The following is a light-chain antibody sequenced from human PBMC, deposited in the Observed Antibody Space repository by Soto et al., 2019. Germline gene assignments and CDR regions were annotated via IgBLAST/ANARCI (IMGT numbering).Light chain of an antibody. CDR3: QQYNSYPLT. J-gene: IGKJ4*01. CDR2: DAS. V-gene: IGKV3D-7*01. CDR1: QSVSSSY. Sequence: IVLTHSPDSLFSSRGEIAALSCGASQSVSSSYLFCYQQKPGQAPRLLIYDASNRATGIPARFSGSGSGTDFTLTISSLQPDDFATYYCQQYNSYPLTFGGGTKVDIK.